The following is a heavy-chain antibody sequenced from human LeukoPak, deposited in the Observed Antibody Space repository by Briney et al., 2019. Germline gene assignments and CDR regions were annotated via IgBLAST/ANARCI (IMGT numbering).Heavy chain of an antibody. CDR2: ITWNSDDM. D-gene: IGHD3-9*01. Sequence: PGRSLRLSCAASGFTFDGYGMYWVRQAPGKGLEWVSGITWNSDDMAYADSVKGRFTISRDNAKNCLYLQMNSLRVEDTALYYCTKVTDWRTGFDYWGRGTLVTVSS. CDR1: GFTFDGYG. CDR3: TKVTDWRTGFDY. J-gene: IGHJ4*02. V-gene: IGHV3-9*01.